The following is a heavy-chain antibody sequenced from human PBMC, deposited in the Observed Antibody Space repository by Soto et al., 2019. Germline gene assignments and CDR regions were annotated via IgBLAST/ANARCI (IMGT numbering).Heavy chain of an antibody. V-gene: IGHV3-30-3*01. Sequence: SLRLSCAASGFTFSSYAMHWVRQAPGKGLEWVAVISYDGSNKYYADSVKGRFTISRDNSKNTLYLQMNSLRAEDTAVYYCARDRSAISALDIVLMVDATPAAYYYYGMDVWGQGTTVTVSS. J-gene: IGHJ6*02. D-gene: IGHD2-8*01. CDR2: ISYDGSNK. CDR1: GFTFSSYA. CDR3: ARDRSAISALDIVLMVDATPAAYYYYGMDV.